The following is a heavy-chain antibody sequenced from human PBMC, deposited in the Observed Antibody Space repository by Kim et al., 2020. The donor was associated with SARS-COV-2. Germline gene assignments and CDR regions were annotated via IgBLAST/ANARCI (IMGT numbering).Heavy chain of an antibody. CDR3: ARALARNDFWSGYYKTIGSRGYYYYMDV. J-gene: IGHJ6*03. CDR2: MNPNSGNT. CDR1: GYTFTSYD. D-gene: IGHD3-3*01. V-gene: IGHV1-8*01. Sequence: ASVKVSCKASGYTFTSYDINWVRQATGQGLEWMGWMNPNSGNTGYAQKFQGRVTMTRNTSISTAYMELSSLRSEDTAVYYCARALARNDFWSGYYKTIGSRGYYYYMDVWGKGTTVTVSS.